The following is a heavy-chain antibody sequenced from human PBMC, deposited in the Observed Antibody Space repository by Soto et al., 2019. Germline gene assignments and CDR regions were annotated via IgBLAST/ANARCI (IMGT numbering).Heavy chain of an antibody. D-gene: IGHD2-8*01. CDR1: GGSISSGGFY. Sequence: QVQLQESGPGLVKPSQTLSLTCSVSGGSISSGGFYWSWIRQHPGKGLEWIGFIYYSGSTYYNPSLNSRVIISVDTSRNQFSLRLSSLTAADTAVYYCARHTTNNYDLAYWGQGTLVTVSS. J-gene: IGHJ4*02. CDR3: ARHTTNNYDLAY. CDR2: IYYSGST. V-gene: IGHV4-31*03.